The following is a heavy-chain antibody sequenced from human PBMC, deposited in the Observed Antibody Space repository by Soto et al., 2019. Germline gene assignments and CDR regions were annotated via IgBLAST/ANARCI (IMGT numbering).Heavy chain of an antibody. CDR1: GGTFSSYA. Sequence: ASVKVSCKASGGTFSSYAISWVRQAPGQGLEWMGGIIPIFGTANYAQKFQGRVTITADKSTSTAYMELSSLRSEDTAVYYCARTERITMVRGVYYYYGMDVWGQGTTVTVSS. J-gene: IGHJ6*02. D-gene: IGHD3-10*01. CDR3: ARTERITMVRGVYYYYGMDV. V-gene: IGHV1-69*06. CDR2: IIPIFGTA.